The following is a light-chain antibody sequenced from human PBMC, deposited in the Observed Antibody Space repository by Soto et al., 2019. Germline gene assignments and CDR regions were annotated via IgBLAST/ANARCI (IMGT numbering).Light chain of an antibody. J-gene: IGKJ3*01. CDR1: QSISSR. V-gene: IGKV1-5*03. CDR2: KAS. CDR3: QQYNSYSS. Sequence: DLQMTQSPPTLSASVGDRVTITCRASQSISSRLAWYQQKPGRAPKLLIYKASSLESGVPSRFSGSGSGTESTLTISSLQPDDFATYYCQQYNSYSSFGPGTKVDIK.